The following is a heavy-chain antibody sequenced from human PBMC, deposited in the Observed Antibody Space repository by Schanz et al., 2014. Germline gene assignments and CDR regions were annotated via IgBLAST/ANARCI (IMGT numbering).Heavy chain of an antibody. D-gene: IGHD2-15*01. CDR1: GFTFSSYA. J-gene: IGHJ4*02. Sequence: QVQLLQFGGGVVQPGRSLRLSCAASGFTFSSYAMHWVRQAPGKGLEWVALISYDGRNKYYADSVKGRFTISRDNSKNTLYLQMNSLRAEDTAVYYCARDRGYCSGGSCLTFDYWGQGTLVTVSS. CDR2: ISYDGRNK. V-gene: IGHV3-30-3*01. CDR3: ARDRGYCSGGSCLTFDY.